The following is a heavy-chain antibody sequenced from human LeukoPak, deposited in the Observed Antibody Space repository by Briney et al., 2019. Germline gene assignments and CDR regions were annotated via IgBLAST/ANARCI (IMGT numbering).Heavy chain of an antibody. CDR3: ARTLGYCSSTNCFLTFDY. CDR2: ISSNGGST. D-gene: IGHD2-2*01. CDR1: GFTFSSYG. V-gene: IGHV3-64D*06. Sequence: PGGSLRLSCSASGFTFSSYGMHWVRQAPGKGLEYVSAISSNGGSTYYADSVKGRFTISRDNSKNTLYLQMSSLRAEDTAVYYCARTLGYCSSTNCFLTFDYWGQGTLVTVSS. J-gene: IGHJ4*02.